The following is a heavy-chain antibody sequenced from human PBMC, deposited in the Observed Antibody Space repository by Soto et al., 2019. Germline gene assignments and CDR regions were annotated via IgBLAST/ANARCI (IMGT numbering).Heavy chain of an antibody. V-gene: IGHV1-69*04. J-gene: IGHJ3*02. Sequence: ASVKVSCKASGGTFSSYAISWVRQAPGEGLEWMGRIIPILGIANYAQKFQGRVTITADKSTSTAYMELSSLRSEDTAVYYCARVGRNSRGSTDAFDIWGQGTMVTVSS. CDR1: GGTFSSYA. CDR2: IIPILGIA. CDR3: ARVGRNSRGSTDAFDI. D-gene: IGHD4-4*01.